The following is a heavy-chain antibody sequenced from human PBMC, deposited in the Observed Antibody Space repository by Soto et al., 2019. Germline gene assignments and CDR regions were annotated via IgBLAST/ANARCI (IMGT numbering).Heavy chain of an antibody. CDR1: GFTFSSYG. CDR2: IWYDGSNK. Sequence: GGSLRLSCAASGFTFSSYGMHWVRQAPGKGLEWVAVIWYDGSNKYYADSVKGRFTISRDNSKNTLYLQMNSLRAEDTAVYYCARDSGEGPMIVVGRWVPSLTPDYWGQGTLVTVSS. V-gene: IGHV3-33*01. CDR3: ARDSGEGPMIVVGRWVPSLTPDY. J-gene: IGHJ4*02. D-gene: IGHD3-22*01.